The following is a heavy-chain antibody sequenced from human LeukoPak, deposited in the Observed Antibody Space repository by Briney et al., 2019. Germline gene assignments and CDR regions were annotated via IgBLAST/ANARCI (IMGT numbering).Heavy chain of an antibody. D-gene: IGHD1-20*01. CDR3: ARTPPFGITGPDY. V-gene: IGHV1-69*06. CDR1: GGTFSSYA. CDR2: IIPIFGTA. Sequence: GASVKVSCRASGGTFSSYAISWVRQAPGQGLEWMGGIIPIFGTANYAQKFQGRVTITADKSTSTAYMELSSLRSEDTAVYYCARTPPFGITGPDYWGQGTLVTVSS. J-gene: IGHJ4*02.